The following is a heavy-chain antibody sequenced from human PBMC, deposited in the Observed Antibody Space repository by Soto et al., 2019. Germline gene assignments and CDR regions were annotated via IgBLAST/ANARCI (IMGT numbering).Heavy chain of an antibody. V-gene: IGHV1-69*01. D-gene: IGHD2-15*01. CDR1: GGTFSTSS. Sequence: QLQLVQSGTEVKEPGSSVKVSCKASGGTFSTSSFVWVRQGPGQGLEWMGGIIPIFTRTNFAQKFQGRVTFRADESTRTTSMELRSLTSEDTAIYYCARDVVRSTAGDSWGQGTLVTVSS. CDR2: IIPIFTRT. J-gene: IGHJ4*02. CDR3: ARDVVRSTAGDS.